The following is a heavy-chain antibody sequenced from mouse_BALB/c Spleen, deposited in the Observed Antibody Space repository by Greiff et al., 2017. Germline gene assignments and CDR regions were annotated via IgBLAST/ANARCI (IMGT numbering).Heavy chain of an antibody. V-gene: IGHV7-3*02. CDR1: GFTFTDYY. Sequence: VQLQQSGGGLVQPGGSLRLSCATSGFTFTDYYMSWVRQPPGKALEWLGFIRNKANGYTTEYSASVKGRFTISRDNSQSILYLQMNTLRAEDSATYYCARDMGARFAYWGQGTLVTVSA. J-gene: IGHJ3*01. CDR3: ARDMGARFAY. CDR2: IRNKANGYTT.